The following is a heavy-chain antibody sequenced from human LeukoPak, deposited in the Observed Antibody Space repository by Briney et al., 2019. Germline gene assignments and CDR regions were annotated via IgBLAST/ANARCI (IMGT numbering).Heavy chain of an antibody. V-gene: IGHV3-7*04. CDR3: ARWSEGFDY. J-gene: IGHJ4*02. CDR2: IKVDGSDK. Sequence: GGSLRLSCAASGFTFSSYWMSWVRQAPGKGLEYVANIKVDGSDKYYADSVKGRFTISRDNAKNSLSLQMNSLRAEDTAVYYCARWSEGFDYWGQGTLVTVSS. CDR1: GFTFSSYW.